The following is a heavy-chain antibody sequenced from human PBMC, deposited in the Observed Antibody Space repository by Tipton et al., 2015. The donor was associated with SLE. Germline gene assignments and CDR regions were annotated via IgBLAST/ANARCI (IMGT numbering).Heavy chain of an antibody. CDR1: GGSISGYY. CDR3: ARDKKAPSYYYYYMDV. J-gene: IGHJ6*03. Sequence: TLSLTCTVSGGSISGYYWNWIRQPPGKGLEWVGYINYSGNTNYNPSLKSRVTISVDTSKNQFSLKLSSVTAADTAVYYCARDKKAPSYYYYYMDVWGKGTTVTVSS. V-gene: IGHV4-59*01. CDR2: INYSGNT.